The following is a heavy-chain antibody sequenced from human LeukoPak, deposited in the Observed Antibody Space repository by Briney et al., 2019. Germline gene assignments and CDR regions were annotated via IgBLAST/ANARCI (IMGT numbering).Heavy chain of an antibody. V-gene: IGHV4-39*01. CDR1: GGSIRSNFYY. Sequence: SETLSLTCTVSGGSIRSNFYYWGWIRQPPGKGLEWIGNIYDSGSAYYNPSLKSRVTISVDTSKNQFSLKLSSVTAADTAVYYCARHTPYYYGSGSYKSYYFDYWGQGTLVTVSS. CDR3: ARHTPYYYGSGSYKSYYFDY. J-gene: IGHJ4*02. D-gene: IGHD3-10*01. CDR2: IYDSGSA.